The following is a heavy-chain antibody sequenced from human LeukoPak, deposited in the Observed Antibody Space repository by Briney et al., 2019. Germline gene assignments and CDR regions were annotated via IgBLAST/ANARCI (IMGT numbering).Heavy chain of an antibody. V-gene: IGHV4-34*01. D-gene: IGHD3-10*01. CDR3: ARVLPVRRQFFDI. CDR1: GGSFSGYY. J-gene: IGHJ3*02. CDR2: INHSGST. Sequence: SETLSLTCAVYGGSFSGYYWSWIRQTPGKGLEWIGEINHSGSTNYNPSLKSRVTISVDTSKNQFSLKLSSVTAADTAVYYCARVLPVRRQFFDIWGQGTMVTGSS.